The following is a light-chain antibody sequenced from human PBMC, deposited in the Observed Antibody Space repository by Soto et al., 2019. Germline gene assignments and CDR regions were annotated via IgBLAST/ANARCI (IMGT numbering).Light chain of an antibody. CDR3: QKYGSSPWK. J-gene: IGKJ1*01. Sequence: EIVLTQAPVTLSLSPGEIATLSCSASQSVSSSYLAWYQQKPGQAPRLLIYGASSRATGIPDRFSGSGSGTDFTLTISRLEPEDFAVYYCQKYGSSPWKFGQGTKVDIK. V-gene: IGKV3-20*01. CDR2: GAS. CDR1: QSVSSSY.